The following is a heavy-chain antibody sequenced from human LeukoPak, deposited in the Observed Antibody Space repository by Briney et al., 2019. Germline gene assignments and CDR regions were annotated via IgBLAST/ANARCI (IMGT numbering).Heavy chain of an antibody. D-gene: IGHD1-26*01. CDR1: GDSMSPYH. V-gene: IGHV4-4*09. CDR3: ARQPFPLREDHFDF. J-gene: IGHJ4*02. Sequence: PSETLSLTCTVSGDSMSPYHWTCIPQTPGKGLEWIGYTVTSQDTNYNSSLKSRVTISVDTSKTQFSLKMTSVTAADTAVYYCARQPFPLREDHFDFWGQGTLVTVSS. CDR2: TVTSQDT.